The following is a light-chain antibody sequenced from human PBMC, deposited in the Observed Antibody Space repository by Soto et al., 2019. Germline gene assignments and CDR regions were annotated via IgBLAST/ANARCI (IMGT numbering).Light chain of an antibody. Sequence: QSVLTQPASVSGSPGQSITMSCTGSTSDFGDDMYVSWYQQQPGKGPNLLIYGVSNRPSGVSNRFSGSKSGNTASLTISGLQVDDEADYFCGSLTTTRIWVFGGGTKVTVL. V-gene: IGLV2-14*01. J-gene: IGLJ3*02. CDR2: GVS. CDR3: GSLTTTRIWV. CDR1: TSDFGDDMY.